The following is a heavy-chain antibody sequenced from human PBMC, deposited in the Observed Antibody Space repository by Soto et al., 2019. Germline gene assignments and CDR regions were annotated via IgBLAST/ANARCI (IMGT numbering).Heavy chain of an antibody. D-gene: IGHD5-12*01. CDR2: ISGSGGST. CDR1: GFTFSSYA. CDR3: AKALSGYGLFDY. V-gene: IGHV3-23*01. Sequence: EVQLLESGGGLVQPGGSLSLSCAASGFTFSSYAMSWVRQAPGKGLEWVSAISGSGGSTYYADSVKGRFTISRDNSKNTLYLQMNSLRAEDTAVYYCAKALSGYGLFDYWGQGTLVTVSS. J-gene: IGHJ4*02.